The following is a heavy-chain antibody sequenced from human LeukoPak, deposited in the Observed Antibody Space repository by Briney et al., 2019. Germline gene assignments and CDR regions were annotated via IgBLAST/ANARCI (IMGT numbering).Heavy chain of an antibody. J-gene: IGHJ4*02. CDR2: IIPIFGTA. V-gene: IGHV1-69*05. CDR3: ARAKIKYSGSYVFDY. Sequence: SVKVSCKASGGTFSSYAISWVRQAPGQGLEWMGRIIPIFGTANYAQKFQGRVTITTDESTSTAYMELSNLRSEDTAVYYCARAKIKYSGSYVFDYWGQGTLVTVSS. CDR1: GGTFSSYA. D-gene: IGHD1-26*01.